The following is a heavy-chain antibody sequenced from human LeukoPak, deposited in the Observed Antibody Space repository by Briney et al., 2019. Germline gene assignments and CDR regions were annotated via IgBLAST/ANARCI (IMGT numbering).Heavy chain of an antibody. J-gene: IGHJ3*02. Sequence: GGSLRLSCAASRFTFSSYAMSWVGQAPGKGLEWVSAISGSGGSTYYADSVKGRFTVSRDNSKNTLYLQMNSLRAEDTAVYYCAKENYHDSSGYSFGDAFDIWGQGTMVTVSS. CDR1: RFTFSSYA. CDR2: ISGSGGST. V-gene: IGHV3-23*01. CDR3: AKENYHDSSGYSFGDAFDI. D-gene: IGHD3-22*01.